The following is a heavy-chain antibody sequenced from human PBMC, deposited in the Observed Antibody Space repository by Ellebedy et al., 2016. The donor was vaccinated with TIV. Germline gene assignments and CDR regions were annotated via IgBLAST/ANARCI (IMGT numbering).Heavy chain of an antibody. CDR2: ITYDGSEK. CDR1: GFTFSNYA. CDR3: ARAPEGIVILSPDY. J-gene: IGHJ4*02. D-gene: IGHD2/OR15-2a*01. V-gene: IGHV3-30-3*01. Sequence: GESLKISCAASGFTFSNYAFYWVRQAPDKGLEWVAVITYDGSEKYYADSVKGRFTISRDKSEDTVYLQMSSLRREDTAVYFCARAPEGIVILSPDYWGQGTLVTVSS.